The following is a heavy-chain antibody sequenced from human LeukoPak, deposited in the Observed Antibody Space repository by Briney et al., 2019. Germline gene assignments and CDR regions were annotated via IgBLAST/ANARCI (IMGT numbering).Heavy chain of an antibody. V-gene: IGHV3-23*01. D-gene: IGHD6-19*01. CDR1: GFTFSTYA. J-gene: IGHJ4*02. Sequence: PGGSLTLSCAASGFTFSTYAMTGVRQAPGKGLEWVSGFTGRDDNIDYVDSVKGRFTISRDNSKNTLNLQMTSLRAEDTAVYYCAKVYRSGWSYFDSWGQGAAVTVSS. CDR2: FTGRDDNI. CDR3: AKVYRSGWSYFDS.